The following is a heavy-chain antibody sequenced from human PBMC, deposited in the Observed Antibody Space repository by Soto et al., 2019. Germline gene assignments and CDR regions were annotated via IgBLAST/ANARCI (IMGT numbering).Heavy chain of an antibody. V-gene: IGHV4-39*01. CDR2: IYYSGST. D-gene: IGHD2-2*01. CDR3: ARLRALLVPAAIDY. CDR1: GGSISSSSYY. J-gene: IGHJ4*02. Sequence: SETLSLTCTVSGGSISSSSYYWGWIRQPPGKGLEWIGSIYYSGSTYYNPSLKSRVTISVDTSKNQFSLKLSSVTAADTAVYYCARLRALLVPAAIDYWGQGTLVTVSS.